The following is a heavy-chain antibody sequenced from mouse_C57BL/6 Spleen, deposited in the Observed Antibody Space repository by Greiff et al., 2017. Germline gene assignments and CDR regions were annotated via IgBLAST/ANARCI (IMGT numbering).Heavy chain of an antibody. Sequence: QVQLKESGAELVRPGASVTLSCKASGYTFTDYEMHWVKQTPVHGLEWIGAIDPETGGTAYNQKFKGKAILAADTSSSTAYFELRSLTSEDSAVYYCTRSIYYYYDGGYTMDYWGQGTSVTVSS. CDR3: TRSIYYYYDGGYTMDY. V-gene: IGHV1-15*01. J-gene: IGHJ4*01. CDR2: IDPETGGT. D-gene: IGHD2-4*01. CDR1: GYTFTDYE.